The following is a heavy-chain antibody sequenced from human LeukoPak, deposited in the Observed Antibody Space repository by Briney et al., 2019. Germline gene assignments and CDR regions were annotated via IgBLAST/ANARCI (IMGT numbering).Heavy chain of an antibody. J-gene: IGHJ5*02. V-gene: IGHV3-7*01. CDR1: GFTFSSYW. CDR3: ARDPKIAAAGGYWFDP. Sequence: GGSLRLSCAASGFTFSSYWMSWVRQAPGKGLEWVANIKHDGSEKYYVDSVKGRFTISRDNAKNSLYLQMNSLRAEDTAVYYCARDPKIAAAGGYWFDPWGQGTLVTVSS. D-gene: IGHD6-13*01. CDR2: IKHDGSEK.